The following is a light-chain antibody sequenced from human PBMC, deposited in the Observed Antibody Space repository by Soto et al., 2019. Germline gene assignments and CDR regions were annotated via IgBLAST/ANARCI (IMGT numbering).Light chain of an antibody. J-gene: IGLJ3*02. CDR1: SSKTGAGYD. V-gene: IGLV1-40*01. Sequence: QSVLTQPPSVSGAPGQRVTISCTGTSSKTGAGYDVHWYQQHPGTAPKYLIYSNSNRPSGVPDRFSGSKSGTSASLAISGLQAEDEADYFCQSYDTSLRGWVFGGGTKLTAL. CDR2: SNS. CDR3: QSYDTSLRGWV.